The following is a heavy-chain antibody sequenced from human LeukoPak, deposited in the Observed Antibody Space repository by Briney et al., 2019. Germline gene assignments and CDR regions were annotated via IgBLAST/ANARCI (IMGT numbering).Heavy chain of an antibody. CDR3: ATSPTFDP. V-gene: IGHV3-23*01. CDR2: ISGSGDNT. CDR1: GFTFSSYA. Sequence: GGSLRLSCAASGFTFSSYAMSWVRQAPGKGLEWVPAISGSGDNTYYADSVKGRLTISRDNSKNTLYLQMHNLRAEDTAVYYCATSPTFDPWGQGTLVTVSS. J-gene: IGHJ5*02.